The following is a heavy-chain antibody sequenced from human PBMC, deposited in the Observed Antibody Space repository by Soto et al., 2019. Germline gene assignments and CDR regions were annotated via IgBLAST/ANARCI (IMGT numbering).Heavy chain of an antibody. J-gene: IGHJ4*02. CDR3: ASSDPIPGFGEFGHLFDY. CDR1: GGSIGSYY. Sequence: SETLSLTCTVSGGSIGSYYWSWIRQPPGMGLEWIGYIYHSGSTNYNPSLKSRVTISVDTSKNQFSLKLSSVTAADTAVYYCASSDPIPGFGEFGHLFDYWGQGTLVTVSS. V-gene: IGHV4-59*01. CDR2: IYHSGST. D-gene: IGHD3-10*01.